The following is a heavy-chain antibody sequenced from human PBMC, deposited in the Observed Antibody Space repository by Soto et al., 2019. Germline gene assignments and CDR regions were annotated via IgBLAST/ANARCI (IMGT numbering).Heavy chain of an antibody. CDR1: GGTLSSYA. J-gene: IGHJ4*02. D-gene: IGHD5-12*01. CDR3: AAGDGYNGIDY. Sequence: ASVKVSCKASGGTLSSYAISWVRQAPGQGLEWMGGIIPIFGTANYAQKFQGRVTITADESTSTAYMELSSLRSEDTAVYYCAAGDGYNGIDYWGQGTLVTVSS. V-gene: IGHV1-69*13. CDR2: IIPIFGTA.